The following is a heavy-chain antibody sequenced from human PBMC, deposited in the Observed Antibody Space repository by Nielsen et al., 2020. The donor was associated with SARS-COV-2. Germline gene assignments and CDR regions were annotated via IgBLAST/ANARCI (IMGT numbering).Heavy chain of an antibody. D-gene: IGHD2-2*02. Sequence: GGSLRLSCAASGFTFSSYAMHWVRQAPGKGLEWVAVISYDGSNKYYADSVKGRFTISRDNSKNTLYLQMNSLRAEDTAVYYCASPPPQLPYYYGMDVWGQGTTVTVSS. V-gene: IGHV3-30-3*01. CDR3: ASPPPQLPYYYGMDV. CDR1: GFTFSSYA. CDR2: ISYDGSNK. J-gene: IGHJ6*02.